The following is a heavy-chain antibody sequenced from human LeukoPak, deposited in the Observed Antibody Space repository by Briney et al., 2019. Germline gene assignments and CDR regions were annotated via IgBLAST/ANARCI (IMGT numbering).Heavy chain of an antibody. CDR1: GFTFSSYW. Sequence: PGGSLRLSCAASGFTFSSYWMHWVRQAPGKGLVWVSRINSDGRSTSYADSVKGRFTISRDNSKNTLHLQMNSLRAEDTAVYYCARHSSGYYHYDYWGLGTPVTVAS. CDR2: INSDGRST. J-gene: IGHJ4*02. CDR3: ARHSSGYYHYDY. D-gene: IGHD3-22*01. V-gene: IGHV3-74*01.